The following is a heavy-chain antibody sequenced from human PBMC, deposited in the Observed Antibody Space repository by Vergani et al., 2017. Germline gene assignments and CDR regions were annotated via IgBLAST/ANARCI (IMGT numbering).Heavy chain of an antibody. J-gene: IGHJ3*01. Sequence: EVQLLESGGDLVQPGGSLRLSCAASGFTLIMHAMSWVRQAPGKGLEWVSSISGNNDDVYYADSVKGRFTISRDNAKNSLYLDMSSLRAEDTAVYYCVRDVRVSRTWGQGTLVAVSS. CDR2: ISGNNDDV. CDR3: VRDVRVSRT. V-gene: IGHV3-21*01. CDR1: GFTLIMHA.